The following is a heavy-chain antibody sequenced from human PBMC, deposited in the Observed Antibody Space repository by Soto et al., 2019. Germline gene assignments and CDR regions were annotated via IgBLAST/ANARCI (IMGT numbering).Heavy chain of an antibody. CDR1: GGSFSGYY. V-gene: IGHV4-34*01. CDR3: ARAPRYSSGWYWGRDY. D-gene: IGHD6-19*01. CDR2: INHSGST. Sequence: QVQLQQWGAGLLKPSETLSLTCAVYGGSFSGYYWSWIRQPPGKGLEWIGEINHSGSTNYNPSLKSRVTISVDTSKNQFSLKLSSVTAADTAVYYCARAPRYSSGWYWGRDYWGQGTLVTVSS. J-gene: IGHJ4*02.